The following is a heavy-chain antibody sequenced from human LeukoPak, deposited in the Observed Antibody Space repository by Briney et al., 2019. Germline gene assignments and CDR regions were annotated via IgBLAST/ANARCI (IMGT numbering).Heavy chain of an antibody. CDR1: GYTFTSYG. CDR3: AREVWEYTRDYYYYMDV. V-gene: IGHV1-18*01. Sequence: ASVKVSCKASGYTFTSYGISWVRQAPGQGLEWMGWISAYNGNTNYAQKLQGRVTMTTDTSTSTAYMELRSLRSDDTAVYYCAREVWEYTRDYYYYMDVWGKGTTVTISS. CDR2: ISAYNGNT. J-gene: IGHJ6*03. D-gene: IGHD1-26*01.